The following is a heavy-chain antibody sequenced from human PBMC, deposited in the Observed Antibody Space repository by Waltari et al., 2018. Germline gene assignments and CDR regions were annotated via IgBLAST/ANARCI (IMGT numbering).Heavy chain of an antibody. J-gene: IGHJ3*02. CDR1: GGSISSGGYS. CDR3: ARGGGYCSGGSCNAFDI. Sequence: QLQLQESGSGLVKPSQTLSLTCAVSGGSISSGGYSWSWIRQPPGKGLEWIGYIYHSGSTYYHPSLKSRVTISVDRSKNQFSLKLSSVTAADTAVYYCARGGGYCSGGSCNAFDIWGQGTMVTVSS. V-gene: IGHV4-30-2*01. D-gene: IGHD2-15*01. CDR2: IYHSGST.